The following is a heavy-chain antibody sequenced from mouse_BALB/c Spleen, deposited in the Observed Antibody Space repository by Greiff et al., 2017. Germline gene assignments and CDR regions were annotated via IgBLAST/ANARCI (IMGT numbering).Heavy chain of an antibody. Sequence: QVQLQQSGAELARPGASVKMSCKASGYTFTSYTMHWVKQRPGQGLEWIGYINPSSGYTKYNQKFKDKATLTADKSSSTAYMQLSSLTSEDSAVYYWCSNGYAWFAYWGQGTLVTVSA. D-gene: IGHD2-14*01. J-gene: IGHJ3*01. V-gene: IGHV1-4*01. CDR2: INPSSGYT. CDR1: GYTFTSYT. CDR3: CSNGYAWFAY.